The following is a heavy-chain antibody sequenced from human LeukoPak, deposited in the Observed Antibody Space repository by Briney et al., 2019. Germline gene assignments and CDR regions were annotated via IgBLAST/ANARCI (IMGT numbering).Heavy chain of an antibody. CDR3: ARDRGAFDY. Sequence: GGSLRLSCAASGFTFTYYALHWVRQAPGKGLEWVAVISYDANNKYYADSVKGRFTISRDTSKNTLYLQLNSMRAEDTAVYYCARDRGAFDYWGQGTLVTVSS. CDR1: GFTFTYYA. CDR2: ISYDANNK. V-gene: IGHV3-30*04. J-gene: IGHJ4*02. D-gene: IGHD3-10*01.